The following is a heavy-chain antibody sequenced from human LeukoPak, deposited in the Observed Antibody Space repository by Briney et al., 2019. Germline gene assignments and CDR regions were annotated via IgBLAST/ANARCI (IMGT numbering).Heavy chain of an antibody. CDR3: AKELAMIVVVTLGY. CDR2: ISGSGSNT. J-gene: IGHJ4*02. V-gene: IGHV3-23*01. CDR1: GFTFNNYA. D-gene: IGHD3-22*01. Sequence: PGRSLRLSCAASGFTFNNYAMSWVRQAPGKGLEWVSGISGSGSNTYYADSVKGRFTISRDKSKNTLYLQMNSLRADDTAVYYCAKELAMIVVVTLGYWGQGTLVTVSS.